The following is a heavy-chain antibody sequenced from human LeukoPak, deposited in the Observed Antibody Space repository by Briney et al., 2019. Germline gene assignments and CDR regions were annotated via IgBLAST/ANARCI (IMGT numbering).Heavy chain of an antibody. Sequence: EGSLRLSCAASGFTFSNYNMNWVRQAPGKGLEWVSSISSSSSYIYYADSVKGRFTISRDNAKNSLYLQMNSLRAEDTAVYYCARPEYCSSTNCYDFNYWGQGTLVTVSS. D-gene: IGHD2-2*01. CDR2: ISSSSSYI. V-gene: IGHV3-21*01. CDR1: GFTFSNYN. CDR3: ARPEYCSSTNCYDFNY. J-gene: IGHJ4*02.